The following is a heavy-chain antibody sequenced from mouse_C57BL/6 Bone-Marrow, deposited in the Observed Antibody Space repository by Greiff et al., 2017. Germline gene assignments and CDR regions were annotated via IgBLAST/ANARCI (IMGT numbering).Heavy chain of an antibody. V-gene: IGHV1-82*01. CDR2: IYPGDGDT. D-gene: IGHD1-1*01. J-gene: IGHJ1*03. Sequence: QVQLQQSGPELVKPGASVKISCKASGYAFSSSWMNWVKQRPGKGLEWIGRIYPGDGDTNYNGKCKGKATLTADKSSSTAYMQLSSLTSEDSAVYFCARRDYGSSGYWYFDVWGTGTTVTVSS. CDR3: ARRDYGSSGYWYFDV. CDR1: GYAFSSSW.